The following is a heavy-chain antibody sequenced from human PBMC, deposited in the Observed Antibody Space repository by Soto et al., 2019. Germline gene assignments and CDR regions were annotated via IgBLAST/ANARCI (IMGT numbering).Heavy chain of an antibody. D-gene: IGHD6-13*01. Sequence: LRLSCAASGFTFSNAWMNWVRQAPGKGLEWVGRIKSKTDGGTTDYAAPVKGRFTISRDDSKNMLYLQMNSLKTEDTAVYYCTTDPSGIAAAGTFDYWGQGTLVTVSS. V-gene: IGHV3-15*07. CDR2: IKSKTDGGTT. CDR3: TTDPSGIAAAGTFDY. J-gene: IGHJ4*02. CDR1: GFTFSNAW.